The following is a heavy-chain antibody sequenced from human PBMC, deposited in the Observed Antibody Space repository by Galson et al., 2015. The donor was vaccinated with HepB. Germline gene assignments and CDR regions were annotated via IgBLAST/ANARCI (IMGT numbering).Heavy chain of an antibody. CDR2: IIPIFGTA. V-gene: IGHV1-69*13. CDR3: GVGVGYYYDSSGPPSFIDY. D-gene: IGHD3-22*01. CDR1: GGTFSSYA. Sequence: SVKVSCKASGGTFSSYAISWVRQAPGQGLEWMGGIIPIFGTANYAQKFQGRVTITADESTSTAYMELSSLRSEDTAVYYCGVGVGYYYDSSGPPSFIDYWGQGTLVTVSS. J-gene: IGHJ4*02.